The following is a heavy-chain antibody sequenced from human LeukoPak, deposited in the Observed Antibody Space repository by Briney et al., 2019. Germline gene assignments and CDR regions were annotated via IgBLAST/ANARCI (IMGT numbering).Heavy chain of an antibody. Sequence: PGGSLRLSCAASGFTFSSYAMSWVRQAPGKGLEWVSAISGGGGSTYYADSVKGRFTISRDNSKNTLYLQMNSLRAEDTAVYYCAKAYYYDSSGYYLSSPIDCWGQGTLVTVSS. CDR3: AKAYYYDSSGYYLSSPIDC. V-gene: IGHV3-23*01. D-gene: IGHD3-22*01. CDR2: ISGGGGST. CDR1: GFTFSSYA. J-gene: IGHJ4*02.